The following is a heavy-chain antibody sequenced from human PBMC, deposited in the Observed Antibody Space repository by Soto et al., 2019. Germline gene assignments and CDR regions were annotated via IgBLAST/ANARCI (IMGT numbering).Heavy chain of an antibody. V-gene: IGHV1-69*12. CDR1: GGTFSSYA. Sequence: QVQLVQSGAEVKKPGSSVKVSCKASGGTFSSYAISWVRQAPGQGLEWMGGIIPIFGTANYAQKFQGRVTITADESTSTDYMELSSLRSEDTAVYYCARGRDILTGYPEKSYYYYGMDVWGQETTVTVSS. CDR2: IIPIFGTA. CDR3: ARGRDILTGYPEKSYYYYGMDV. D-gene: IGHD3-9*01. J-gene: IGHJ6*02.